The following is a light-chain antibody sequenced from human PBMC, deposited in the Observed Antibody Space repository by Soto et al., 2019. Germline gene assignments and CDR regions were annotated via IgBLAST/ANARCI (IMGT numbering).Light chain of an antibody. V-gene: IGKV3-11*01. CDR1: ESVRGY. CDR2: DAS. CDR3: QQRYNCPGT. J-gene: IGKJ1*01. Sequence: EIVLTQSPATLSLSPGARATLSCRASESVRGYLAWYQQKPGQAPRLLIHDASNRATGIPVRFSASGSETDFTLTISSLEPEDSAVYYCQQRYNCPGTFSRGTKVDIK.